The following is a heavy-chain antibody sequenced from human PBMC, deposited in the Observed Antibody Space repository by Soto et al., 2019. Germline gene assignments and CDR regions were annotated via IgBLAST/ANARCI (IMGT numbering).Heavy chain of an antibody. J-gene: IGHJ5*02. V-gene: IGHV3-30*18. Sequence: PGGSLRLSCAASGFTFSSFGMHWVRQAPDKGLQWVAAISYDGSDKYYADTVKGRFTISRDDSTNTMYLQMNSLRPEDTAVYYCAKTSGYDYVWGSSGLDPWGQGTLVTVSS. CDR3: AKTSGYDYVWGSSGLDP. D-gene: IGHD3-16*01. CDR1: GFTFSSFG. CDR2: ISYDGSDK.